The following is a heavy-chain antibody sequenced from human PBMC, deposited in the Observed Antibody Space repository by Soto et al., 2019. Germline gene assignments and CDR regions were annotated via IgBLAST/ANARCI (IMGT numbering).Heavy chain of an antibody. CDR2: INSDGSST. Sequence: PLRLYCETAGYAYSVDLGHCVRQATGKGLVWVSRINSDGSSTSYADSVKGRFTISRDNAKNTLYLQMNSLRAEDTAVYYCARDPYYYDSSGYRKGFDYWGQGTLVTVSS. CDR3: ARDPYYYDSSGYRKGFDY. J-gene: IGHJ4*02. V-gene: IGHV3-74*01. CDR1: GYAYSVDL. D-gene: IGHD3-22*01.